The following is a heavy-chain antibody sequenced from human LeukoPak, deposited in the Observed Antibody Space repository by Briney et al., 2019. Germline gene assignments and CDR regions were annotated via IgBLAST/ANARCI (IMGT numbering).Heavy chain of an antibody. V-gene: IGHV3-21*01. CDR2: ITTSSSYI. CDR1: GFTFSRSN. D-gene: IGHD2-21*02. CDR3: ASRDGDTYIAY. Sequence: GGSLRLSCAASGFTFSRSNMNWVRQAPGKGLEWVSSITTSSSYIYYADSVKGRFTISRDNAKNSLYLQMNSLRAEDTAVYYCASRDGDTYIAYWGQGTLVTVSS. J-gene: IGHJ4*02.